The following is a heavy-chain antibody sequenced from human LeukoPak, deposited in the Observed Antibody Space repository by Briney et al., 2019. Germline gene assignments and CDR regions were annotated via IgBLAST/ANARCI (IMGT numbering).Heavy chain of an antibody. CDR3: ARLYSSGWYEGLWFDP. V-gene: IGHV3-23*01. CDR2: ISGSGGST. Sequence: GGSLRLSCAASGFTFSSYAMSWVRQAPGKGLEWVSAISGSGGSTYYADSVKGRFTISRDNSKNTLYLQMNSLRAEDTAVYYCARLYSSGWYEGLWFDPWGQGTLVTVSS. D-gene: IGHD6-19*01. J-gene: IGHJ5*02. CDR1: GFTFSSYA.